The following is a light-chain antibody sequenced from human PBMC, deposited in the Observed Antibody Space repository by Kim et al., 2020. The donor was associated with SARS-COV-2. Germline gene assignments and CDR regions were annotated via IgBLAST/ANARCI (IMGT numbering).Light chain of an antibody. CDR3: QQSYSIPCT. CDR2: TVS. J-gene: IGKJ1*01. V-gene: IGKV1-39*01. Sequence: ASVGDRVTRACRTSQTISTYLNWYQQNPGKAPKWLIYTVSSLKSGVPSRFSGSGSGTDFTLTISSLQPEDSATYYCQQSYSIPCTFGQVTKVEIK. CDR1: QTISTY.